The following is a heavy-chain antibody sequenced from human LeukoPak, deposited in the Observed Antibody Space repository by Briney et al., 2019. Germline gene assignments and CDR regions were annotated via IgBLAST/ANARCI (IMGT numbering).Heavy chain of an antibody. D-gene: IGHD7-27*01. CDR1: GFTFSSYE. J-gene: IGHJ4*02. V-gene: IGHV3-23*01. Sequence: PGGSLRLSCAASGFTFSSYEMNWGRQAPGKGLEWLSGVSPRCGGRYYADSVKGRFTISRDDSKNTLSLQMNSLRVEDTAVYYCARDLAWGAFDYWGQGTLVTVSS. CDR2: VSPRCGGR. CDR3: ARDLAWGAFDY.